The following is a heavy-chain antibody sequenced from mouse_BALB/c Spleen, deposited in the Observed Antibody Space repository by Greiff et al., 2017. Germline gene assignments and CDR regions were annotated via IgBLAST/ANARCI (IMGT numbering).Heavy chain of an antibody. CDR3: ARITTVDWYFDV. D-gene: IGHD1-1*01. CDR2: ISSGGGST. Sequence: EVQLVESGGGLVKPGGSLKLSCAASGFAFSSYDMSWVRQTPEKRLEWVAYISSGGGSTYYPDTVKGRFTISRDNAKNTLYLQMSSLKSEDTAMYYCARITTVDWYFDVWGAGTTVTVSS. V-gene: IGHV5-12-1*01. J-gene: IGHJ1*01. CDR1: GFAFSSYD.